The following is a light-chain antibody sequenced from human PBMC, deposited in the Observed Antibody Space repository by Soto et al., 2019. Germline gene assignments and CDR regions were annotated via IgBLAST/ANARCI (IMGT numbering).Light chain of an antibody. Sequence: DIQMTQSPSTLSASVGDRVTITCRASQSISSWLAWYQQKPGKAPKLLIYDASSLESGVPSRFSGSGSGTAYTLTISSLQPDDFVTYYCQQYYSYSPLTFGGGTKVEIK. CDR2: DAS. CDR1: QSISSW. CDR3: QQYYSYSPLT. V-gene: IGKV1-5*01. J-gene: IGKJ4*01.